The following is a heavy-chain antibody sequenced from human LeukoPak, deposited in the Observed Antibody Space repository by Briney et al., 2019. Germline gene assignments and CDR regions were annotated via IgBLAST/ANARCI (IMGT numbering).Heavy chain of an antibody. V-gene: IGHV3-21*01. CDR2: ISSSSSYI. J-gene: IGHJ6*03. Sequence: GGSLRLSCAASGFTFSSYSMNWVRQAPGKGLEWVSSISSSSSYIYYADSVKGRFTISRDNAKNSLYLQMNSLRAEDTAVYYCARDNPDFWSGSSYMDVWGKGTTVTVSS. CDR3: ARDNPDFWSGSSYMDV. D-gene: IGHD3-3*01. CDR1: GFTFSSYS.